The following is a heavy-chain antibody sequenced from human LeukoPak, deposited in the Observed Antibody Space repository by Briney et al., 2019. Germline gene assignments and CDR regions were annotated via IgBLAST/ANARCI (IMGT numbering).Heavy chain of an antibody. CDR1: GFTVSSNY. J-gene: IGHJ6*02. CDR2: IYSGGST. D-gene: IGHD3-22*01. Sequence: GGSLRLSCAASGFTVSSNYMSWVRQAPGKGLEWVSVIYSGGSTYYADSVKGRFTISRDNSKNTLYLQMNSLRAEDTAVYYCATLGGSSGYYYTAGGYYYYGMDVWGQGTTVTVSS. CDR3: ATLGGSSGYYYTAGGYYYYGMDV. V-gene: IGHV3-66*01.